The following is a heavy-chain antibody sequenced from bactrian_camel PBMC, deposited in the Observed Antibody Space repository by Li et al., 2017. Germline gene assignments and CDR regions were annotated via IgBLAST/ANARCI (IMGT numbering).Heavy chain of an antibody. CDR1: DDSYVMHC. CDR3: VADRSGDLYRPFDYCAGSWAPNT. D-gene: IGHD3*01. J-gene: IGHJ4*01. Sequence: HVQLVESGGGSVQSGGSLRLSCAPSDDSYVMHCPAWFRQAPGKALEWVSNIDGGGTKTYYADSVKGRFTISRNNATLLFLQMNSLKPEDTAPYYCVADRSGDLYRPFDYCAGSWAPNTGARGPRSPSP. V-gene: IGHV3S6*01. CDR2: IDGGGTKT.